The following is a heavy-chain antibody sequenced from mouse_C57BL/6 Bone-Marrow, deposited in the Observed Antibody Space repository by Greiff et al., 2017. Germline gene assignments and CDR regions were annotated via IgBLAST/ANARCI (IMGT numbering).Heavy chain of an antibody. CDR3: ARDVRGYYYGSSWYFDV. Sequence: EVHLVESEGGLVQPGSSMKLSCTASGFTFSDYYMAWVRQVPEKGLEWVANINYDGSSTYYLDSLKSRFIISRDNAKNILYLQMSSLKSEDTATYYCARDVRGYYYGSSWYFDVWGTGTTVTVSS. D-gene: IGHD1-1*01. J-gene: IGHJ1*03. CDR1: GFTFSDYY. V-gene: IGHV5-16*01. CDR2: INYDGSST.